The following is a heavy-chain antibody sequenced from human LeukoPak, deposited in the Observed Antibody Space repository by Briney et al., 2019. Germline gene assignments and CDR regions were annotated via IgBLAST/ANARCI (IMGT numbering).Heavy chain of an antibody. CDR1: GFTFSSYA. CDR2: ISGSGGST. CDR3: AKDHSHCSGGSCSGFDY. J-gene: IGHJ4*02. Sequence: PGGSLRLSCAASGFTFSSYAMSWVRQALGKGLEWVSAISGSGGSTYYADSVKGRFTISRDNSKNTLYLQMNSLRAEDTAVYYCAKDHSHCSGGSCSGFDYWGQGTLVTVSS. V-gene: IGHV3-23*01. D-gene: IGHD2-15*01.